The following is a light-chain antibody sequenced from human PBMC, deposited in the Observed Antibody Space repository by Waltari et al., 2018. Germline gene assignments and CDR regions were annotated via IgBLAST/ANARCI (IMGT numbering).Light chain of an antibody. V-gene: IGLV2-8*01. CDR3: GSFAGSINWV. Sequence: QSALTRPPSASGSPGPSVTISCTGTSSYVGDSAFVSCDHQPPGKAPKLIIYAVSKRPSGVPDRFSGSKSGNTASLTVSGLQAEDEADYYCGSFAGSINWVFGGGTKLTVL. CDR2: AVS. CDR1: SSYVGDSAF. J-gene: IGLJ3*02.